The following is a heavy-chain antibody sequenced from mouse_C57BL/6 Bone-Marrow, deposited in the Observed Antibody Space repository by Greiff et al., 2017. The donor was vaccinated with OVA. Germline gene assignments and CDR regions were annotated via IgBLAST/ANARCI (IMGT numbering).Heavy chain of an antibody. CDR1: GYTFTSYW. Sequence: VQLKQSGTVLARPGASVKMSCKTSGYTFTSYWMHWVKQRPGQGLEWIGAIYPGNSDTSYNQNFKGPANLTAVTSASTAYMELSSLTNEDSAVYYCTGVARGMDYRGQGTSVTVSS. CDR3: TGVARGMDY. CDR2: IYPGNSDT. D-gene: IGHD3-3*01. V-gene: IGHV1-5*01. J-gene: IGHJ4*01.